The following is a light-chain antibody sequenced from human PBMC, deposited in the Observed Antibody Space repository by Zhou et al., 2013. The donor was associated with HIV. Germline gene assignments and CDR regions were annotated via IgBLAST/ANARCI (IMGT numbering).Light chain of an antibody. J-gene: IGKJ3*01. V-gene: IGKV1-5*03. Sequence: DIQMTQSPSTLSASVGDRVTITCRASQSISTWLAWYQQKPGEAPKLLIYKASTLESGVPSRFSGSGSGTEFTLTITSLQPDDFATYYCQQYNSYSLFTFGPGTKVEIK. CDR2: KAS. CDR3: QQYNSYSLFT. CDR1: QSISTW.